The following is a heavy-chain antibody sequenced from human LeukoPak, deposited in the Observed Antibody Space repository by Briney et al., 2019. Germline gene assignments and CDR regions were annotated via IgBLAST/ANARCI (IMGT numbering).Heavy chain of an antibody. J-gene: IGHJ4*02. V-gene: IGHV3-23*01. CDR3: ARKTPLNPHNY. CDR1: GSTFSYYV. CDR2: ISNYT. Sequence: PGGSLRLSCAASGSTFSYYVMSWVRQAPGKGLEWVSTISNYTYYADSVKGRFTISRDNSKNTLYLQMNSLRAEDTAVYYCARKTPLNPHNYWGQGTLVTVSS.